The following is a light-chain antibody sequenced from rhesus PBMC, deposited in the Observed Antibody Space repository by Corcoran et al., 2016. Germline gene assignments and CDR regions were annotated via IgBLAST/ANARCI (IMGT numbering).Light chain of an antibody. CDR1: TSDIGGHNS. CDR3: SSYAGSNTYI. J-gene: IGLJ1*01. Sequence: AALTQPRSVSGSPGQSVTISCTGTTSDIGGHNSVSWYQQHPGTAPKLMIYEVSKRPSGVSDRFSGSKSGNTASLTISGLQAEDEADYYCSSYAGSNTYIFGAGTRLTVL. V-gene: IGLV2-32*02. CDR2: EVS.